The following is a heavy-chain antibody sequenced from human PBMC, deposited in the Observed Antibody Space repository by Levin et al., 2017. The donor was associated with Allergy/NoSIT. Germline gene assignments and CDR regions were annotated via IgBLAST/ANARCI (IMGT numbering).Heavy chain of an antibody. J-gene: IGHJ4*02. CDR2: INPNSGGT. V-gene: IGHV1-2*02. Sequence: GESLKISCKASGYTFTGYYMHWVRQAPGQGLEWMGWINPNSGGTNYAQKFQGRVTMTRDTSISTAYMELSRLRSDDTAVYYCARRPGSIWFGELLDWGQGTLVTVSS. CDR3: ARRPGSIWFGELLD. D-gene: IGHD3-10*01. CDR1: GYTFTGYY.